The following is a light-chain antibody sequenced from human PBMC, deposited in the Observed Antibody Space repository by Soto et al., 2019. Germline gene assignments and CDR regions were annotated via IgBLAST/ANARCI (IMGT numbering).Light chain of an antibody. CDR1: ETVSKNY. J-gene: IGKJ4*01. CDR2: GAF. CDR3: QQYASAPLT. Sequence: EIVLTQFAGALSLSQRERSTLSCSANETVSKNYLAWFQQNSGQAPRLLISGAFNRATGIPDRFSGSGTGTDFTLIISRLEPEDFTMYYCQQYASAPLTFGGGTKVDIK. V-gene: IGKV3-20*01.